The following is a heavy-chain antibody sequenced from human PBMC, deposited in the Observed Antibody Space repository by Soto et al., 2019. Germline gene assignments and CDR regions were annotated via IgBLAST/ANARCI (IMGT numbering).Heavy chain of an antibody. CDR2: IYWNDDK. J-gene: IGHJ6*02. CDR1: GFSLSTSGVG. D-gene: IGHD1-1*01. V-gene: IGHV2-5*01. Sequence: QITLNESGPTLVKPTQTLTLTCTFSGFSLSTSGVGVGWIRQPPGKALEWLALIYWNDDKRYSPSLKSRLTIPKDTSKNQVVLTMTNMDPVDTATYYCANSHRGYYYYGMDVWGQVTTVTVSS. CDR3: ANSHRGYYYYGMDV.